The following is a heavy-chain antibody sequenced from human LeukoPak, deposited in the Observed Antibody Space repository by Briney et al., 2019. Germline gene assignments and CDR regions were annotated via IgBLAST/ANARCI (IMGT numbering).Heavy chain of an antibody. CDR1: GGSFSGYY. Sequence: SETLSLTCAVYGGSFSGYYWSWIRQPPGKGLEWIGEINHSGSTNYNPSLKSRVTISVDTSKNQFSLKLSSVTAADTAVYYCARGSAPDYWGQGTLVTVSS. J-gene: IGHJ4*02. CDR3: ARGSAPDY. CDR2: INHSGST. V-gene: IGHV4-34*01.